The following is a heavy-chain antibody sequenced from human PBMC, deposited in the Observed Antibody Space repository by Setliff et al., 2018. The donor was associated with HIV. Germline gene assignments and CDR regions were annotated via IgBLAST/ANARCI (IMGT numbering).Heavy chain of an antibody. CDR1: GYTFTGYY. J-gene: IGHJ3*02. CDR3: ATKVYRTNGVCLDAFDI. V-gene: IGHV1-2*06. Sequence: ASVKVSCKASGYTFTGYYIHWVRQAPGQGLEWMGRIIPNSGGTNYPQKFQGRVTMTRDTSISTAYMQLSRLRPDDTAIYYCATKVYRTNGVCLDAFDIWGQGTMVTVSS. CDR2: IIPNSGGT. D-gene: IGHD2-8*01.